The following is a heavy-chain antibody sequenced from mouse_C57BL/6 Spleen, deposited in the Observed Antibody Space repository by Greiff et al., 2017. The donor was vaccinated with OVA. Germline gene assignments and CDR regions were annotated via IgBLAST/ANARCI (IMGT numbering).Heavy chain of an antibody. Sequence: EVKLMESGGGLVKPGGSLKLSCAASGFTFSDYGMHWVRQAPEKGLEWVAYISSGSSTIYYADTVKGRVTISRDNATNTLFLQMTSLRSEDTAMYYCASGITTVRNLLWYFDVWGTGTTVTVSS. J-gene: IGHJ1*03. D-gene: IGHD1-1*01. CDR3: ASGITTVRNLLWYFDV. CDR1: GFTFSDYG. V-gene: IGHV5-17*01. CDR2: ISSGSSTI.